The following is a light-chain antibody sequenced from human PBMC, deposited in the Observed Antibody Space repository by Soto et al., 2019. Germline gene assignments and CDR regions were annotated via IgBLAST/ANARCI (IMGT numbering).Light chain of an antibody. Sequence: DVVMTQSPLSLPVTLGQPASISCKYSQSLVFSDGNADLNWFQQRPGQSQRRLIYRASNRDSGVPDRFSGSWSGTDFTLQINGVEAEDVGVYYFMQDTHWPPTFGRGTRVEIK. J-gene: IGKJ1*01. CDR2: RAS. CDR1: QSLVFSDGNAD. CDR3: MQDTHWPPT. V-gene: IGKV2-30*01.